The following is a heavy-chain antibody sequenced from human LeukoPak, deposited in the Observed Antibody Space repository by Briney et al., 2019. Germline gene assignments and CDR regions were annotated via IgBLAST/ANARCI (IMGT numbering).Heavy chain of an antibody. J-gene: IGHJ4*02. D-gene: IGHD3-10*01. V-gene: IGHV3-53*01. CDR1: GFTVSSKY. Sequence: GGSLRLSCATSGFTVSSKYMSWVRQAPGKGLEWVSVIYSDGSTYYAGSVKGRFTISRDNAKNSVYLQMSSLRAEDTAVYYCTREQDGESHYWGQGTLVTVSS. CDR3: TREQDGESHY. CDR2: IYSDGST.